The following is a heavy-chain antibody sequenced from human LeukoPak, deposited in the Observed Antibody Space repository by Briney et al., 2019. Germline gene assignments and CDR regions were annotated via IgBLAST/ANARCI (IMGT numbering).Heavy chain of an antibody. V-gene: IGHV5-51*01. CDR3: ARVVVESYWDFDH. Sequence: GESLKISCTGSEYNFASYWIGWVRQMPGKGLESIGIISPDDSDTRYRPSFQGQVTISADKSISTAYLQWSSLKASDTAMYYCARVVVESYWDFDHWGQGTLVTVSS. D-gene: IGHD1-26*01. CDR2: ISPDDSDT. J-gene: IGHJ4*02. CDR1: EYNFASYW.